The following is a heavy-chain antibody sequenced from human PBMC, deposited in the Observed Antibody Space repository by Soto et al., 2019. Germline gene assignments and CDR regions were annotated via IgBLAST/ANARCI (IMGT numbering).Heavy chain of an antibody. V-gene: IGHV4-59*08. Sequence: PSETLSLTCTVSGGSISSYYWSWIRQPPGKGLEWIGYIYYSGSTNYNPSLKSRVTISVDTSKNQFSLKLSSVTAADTAVYYCARGPREDIVVVPAAIWFDPWGQGTLVTVSS. CDR2: IYYSGST. CDR3: ARGPREDIVVVPAAIWFDP. CDR1: GGSISSYY. D-gene: IGHD2-2*01. J-gene: IGHJ5*02.